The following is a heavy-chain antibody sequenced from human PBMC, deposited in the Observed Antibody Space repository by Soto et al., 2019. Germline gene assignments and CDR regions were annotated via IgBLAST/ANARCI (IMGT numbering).Heavy chain of an antibody. D-gene: IGHD2-8*01. CDR3: AADATAWQQMVPSDY. CDR1: GFTFTSSA. J-gene: IGHJ4*02. Sequence: SVKVSCKASGFTFTSSAFQWVRQARGQRLEWIGWIAVGSGYTNYAQRFQDRVTLTRDMSTATTYMELSRLTSEDTAIYYCAADATAWQQMVPSDYWGQGTLVTV. CDR2: IAVGSGYT. V-gene: IGHV1-58*01.